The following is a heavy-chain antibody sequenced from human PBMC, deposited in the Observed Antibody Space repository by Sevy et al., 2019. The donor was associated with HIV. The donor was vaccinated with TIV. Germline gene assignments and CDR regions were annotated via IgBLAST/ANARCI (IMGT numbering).Heavy chain of an antibody. J-gene: IGHJ3*02. CDR3: ATGGFPNYYDSSGSFGDAFDI. V-gene: IGHV5-51*01. CDR1: GYSFTSYW. CDR2: IYPGDSDT. Sequence: GESLKISCKGSGYSFTSYWIGWVRQMPGKGLEWMGIIYPGDSDTRYSPSFQGQVTISADKSISTAYLQWSSLKASDTAMYYCATGGFPNYYDSSGSFGDAFDIWGQGTMVTVSS. D-gene: IGHD3-22*01.